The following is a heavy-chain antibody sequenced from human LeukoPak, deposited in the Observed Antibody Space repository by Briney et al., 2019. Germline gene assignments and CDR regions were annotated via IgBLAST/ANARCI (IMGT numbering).Heavy chain of an antibody. J-gene: IGHJ6*02. CDR2: LYHSGST. D-gene: IGHD2-21*01. Sequence: SETLSLTCAVSGGSISSGGYSWSWIRQPPGKGLEWIGYLYHSGSTYYNPSLKSRVTISVDRSKNQFSQKLSSVTAADTAVYYCARGRFLGMDVWGQGTTVTVSS. V-gene: IGHV4-30-2*01. CDR1: GGSISSGGYS. CDR3: ARGRFLGMDV.